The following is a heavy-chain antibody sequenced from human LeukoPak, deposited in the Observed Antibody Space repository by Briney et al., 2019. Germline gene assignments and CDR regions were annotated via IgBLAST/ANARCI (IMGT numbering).Heavy chain of an antibody. J-gene: IGHJ3*02. V-gene: IGHV3-21*01. CDR2: ISSSSSYI. D-gene: IGHD2-21*02. CDR1: GFTFSSYS. CDR3: ARAYCGGDCYSRVSWDAFDI. Sequence: GGSLRLSCAASGFTFSSYSMNWVRQAPGKGLEWVSSISSSSSYIYYADSVKGRFTISRDNAKNSLYLQMNSLRAEDTAVYYCARAYCGGDCYSRVSWDAFDIWGQGTMVTVSS.